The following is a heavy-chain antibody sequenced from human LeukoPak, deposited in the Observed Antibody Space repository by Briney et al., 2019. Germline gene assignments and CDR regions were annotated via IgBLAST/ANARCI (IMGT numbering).Heavy chain of an antibody. D-gene: IGHD5-24*01. CDR1: GFTFDDYA. Sequence: PGRSLRLSCAASGFTFDDYAMHWVRQAPGKGLEWVSGISWNSGTIAYADSVKGRFTISRDNAKNSLYLQMNSLRTEDTAVYYCTRDSARRDGNNFDYWGQRTLVTVSS. V-gene: IGHV3-9*01. CDR3: TRDSARRDGNNFDY. J-gene: IGHJ4*02. CDR2: ISWNSGTI.